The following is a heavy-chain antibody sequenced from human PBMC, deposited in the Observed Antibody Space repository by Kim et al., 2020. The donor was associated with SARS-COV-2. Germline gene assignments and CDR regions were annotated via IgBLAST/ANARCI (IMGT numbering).Heavy chain of an antibody. Sequence: GGSLRLSCAASGFTFSSYGMHWVRQAPGKGLEWVAVIWYDGSNKYYADSVKGRFTISRDNSKNTLYLQMNSLRAEDTAVYYCARDPWQLVPAAMSLDYWGQGTLVTVSS. D-gene: IGHD2-2*01. V-gene: IGHV3-33*01. J-gene: IGHJ4*02. CDR1: GFTFSSYG. CDR2: IWYDGSNK. CDR3: ARDPWQLVPAAMSLDY.